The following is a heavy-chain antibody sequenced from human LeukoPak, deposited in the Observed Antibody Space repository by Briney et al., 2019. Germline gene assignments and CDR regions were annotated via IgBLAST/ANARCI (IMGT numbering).Heavy chain of an antibody. D-gene: IGHD3-10*01. J-gene: IGHJ4*02. CDR3: ARDDRPYGSGSCFDY. Sequence: PGRSLRLSCAASGFTFSSYAMHWVRQAPGKGLEWVAVISYDGSNKYYADSVKGRFTISRDNSKNTLYLQMNSLRAEDTAVYYCARDDRPYGSGSCFDYWGQGTLVTVSS. CDR1: GFTFSSYA. CDR2: ISYDGSNK. V-gene: IGHV3-30*01.